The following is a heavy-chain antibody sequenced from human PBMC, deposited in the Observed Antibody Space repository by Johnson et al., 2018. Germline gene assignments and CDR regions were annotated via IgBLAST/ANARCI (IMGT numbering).Heavy chain of an antibody. CDR3: ATSGEFYYYYYGMDV. CDR1: GFTFTSSA. CDR2: IVVGSGNT. Sequence: RLVETGPEVKKPGTSVKVSCKASGFTFTSSAVQWVRQARGQRLEWIGWIVVGSGNTNYAQKFQERVTITRDMSTSTAYMELSSLRAEDTAVYYCATSGEFYYYYYGMDVWGQGTTVTVSS. D-gene: IGHD6-25*01. J-gene: IGHJ6*02. V-gene: IGHV1-58*01.